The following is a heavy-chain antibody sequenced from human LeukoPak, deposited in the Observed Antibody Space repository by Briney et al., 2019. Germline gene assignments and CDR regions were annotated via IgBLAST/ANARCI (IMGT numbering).Heavy chain of an antibody. D-gene: IGHD3-3*01. CDR2: ISSSSSTI. J-gene: IGHJ3*02. Sequence: GGSLRLSCAASGFTFSSYSMNWVRQAPGKGLEWVSYISSSSSTIYYADSVKGRFTISRDNAKNSLYLQMNSLRAEDTAVYYCARARGKRITIFGARTDAFDIWGQGTMVTVSS. CDR1: GFTFSSYS. V-gene: IGHV3-48*01. CDR3: ARARGKRITIFGARTDAFDI.